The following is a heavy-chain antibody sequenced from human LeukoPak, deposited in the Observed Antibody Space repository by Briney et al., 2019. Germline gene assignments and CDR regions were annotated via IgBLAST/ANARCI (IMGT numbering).Heavy chain of an antibody. CDR3: AKGLSHYYYYGMDV. V-gene: IGHV3-23*01. CDR1: GFTFSSYA. CDR2: ISGSGGST. J-gene: IGHJ6*02. D-gene: IGHD3-16*02. Sequence: PGGSLRLSCAASGFTFSSYAMSWVRQAPGKGLEWVSAISGSGGSTYYADSVKGRFTISRDNSKNTLYLQMNSLRAEDTAVYYCAKGLSHYYYYGMDVWGQGTRVIVSS.